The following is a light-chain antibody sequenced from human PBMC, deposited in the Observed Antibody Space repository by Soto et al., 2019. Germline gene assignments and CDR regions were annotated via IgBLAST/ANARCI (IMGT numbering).Light chain of an antibody. V-gene: IGKV3D-15*01. Sequence: IVLTQSPCTLSLSPGERATLSCRASQSVSNNLAWYQQKPGQAPRLLIYDASIRATGIPARFSGSGSGTEFTLIISSLQSEDSAVYYCQQYNSWLWTFGQGTKVDIK. CDR2: DAS. CDR1: QSVSNN. J-gene: IGKJ1*01. CDR3: QQYNSWLWT.